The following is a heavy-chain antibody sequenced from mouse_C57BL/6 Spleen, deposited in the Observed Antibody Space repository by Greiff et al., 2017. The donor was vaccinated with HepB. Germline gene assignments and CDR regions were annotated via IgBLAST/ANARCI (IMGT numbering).Heavy chain of an antibody. Sequence: QVQLQQPGAELVMPGASVKLSCKASGYTFTSYWMHWVKQRPGQGLECIGEIDPSDSYTNYNQKFKGKSTLTVDKSSSTAYMQLSSLTSEDSAVYYCARRNWGGFAYWGQGTLVTVSA. CDR2: IDPSDSYT. CDR3: ARRNWGGFAY. D-gene: IGHD4-1*01. V-gene: IGHV1-69*01. CDR1: GYTFTSYW. J-gene: IGHJ3*01.